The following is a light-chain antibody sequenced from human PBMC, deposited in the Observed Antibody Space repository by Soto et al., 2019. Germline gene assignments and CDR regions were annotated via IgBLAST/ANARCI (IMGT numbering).Light chain of an antibody. V-gene: IGKV3-11*01. Sequence: DIVLTQSPATLSLSPGERATLSCRASQSVGTSLAWDQQRPGQAPRLLLSAASTRATGIPVRFSGSGSGTDFTLTISSLQPEDGAVYYCQQRTNWPPRDTFGQGTKVEIK. J-gene: IGKJ2*01. CDR2: AAS. CDR3: QQRTNWPPRDT. CDR1: QSVGTS.